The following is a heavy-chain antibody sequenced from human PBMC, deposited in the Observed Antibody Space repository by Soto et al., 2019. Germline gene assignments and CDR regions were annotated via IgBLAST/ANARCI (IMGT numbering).Heavy chain of an antibody. Sequence: QVQLQESGPGLVKPSQTVSLTCAESGASMSSGGHSWIWIRQPPGRALARIGYIYSTRAPYYNPSLKSRVTLCSDRSTNPFSLNSNSVTASDTAADCCARAPPGPSPRWDVWGQGTTVTVS. D-gene: IGHD3-10*01. CDR3: ARAPPGPSPRWDV. V-gene: IGHV4-30-2*01. CDR2: IYSTRAP. J-gene: IGHJ6*02. CDR1: GASMSSGGHS.